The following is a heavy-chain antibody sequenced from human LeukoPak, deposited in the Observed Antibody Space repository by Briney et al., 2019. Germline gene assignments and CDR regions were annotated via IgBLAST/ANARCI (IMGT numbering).Heavy chain of an antibody. J-gene: IGHJ3*02. CDR3: AKATGVIDPFDT. D-gene: IGHD3-16*02. CDR2: VRGSGST. CDR1: GFTFSSSV. Sequence: GGSLRLSCAASGFTFSSSVMSWVRQGPGQGLEWVSSVRGSGSTYYADSVKGRFTISRDNSKNTLYLQMESLRAEDTAVYYCAKATGVIDPFDTWGQGTMVTVSS. V-gene: IGHV3-23*01.